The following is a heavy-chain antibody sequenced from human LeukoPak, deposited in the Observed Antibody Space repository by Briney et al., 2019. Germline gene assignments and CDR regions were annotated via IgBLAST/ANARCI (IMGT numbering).Heavy chain of an antibody. CDR1: GYTFTGYY. V-gene: IGHV1-2*02. CDR2: INPNSGGT. Sequence: GSSVKVSCKASGYTFTGYYVHWVRQAPGQGLEWMGWINPNSGGTNYAQKFQGRVTMTRDTSISTAYMELSRLRSDDTAVYYCARGDHYDVLTGFQTPSHLNDYWGQGTLVTVSS. J-gene: IGHJ4*02. CDR3: ARGDHYDVLTGFQTPSHLNDY. D-gene: IGHD3-9*01.